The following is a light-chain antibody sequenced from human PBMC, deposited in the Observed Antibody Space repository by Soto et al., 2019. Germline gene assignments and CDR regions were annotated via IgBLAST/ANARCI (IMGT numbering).Light chain of an antibody. Sequence: QSALTQPASVSGSPGQSITISCTGTSSDVGGYNYVSWYQQHPGKAPKLMIYDVSNGPSGVSNRFSGSKSGNTASLTISGLQAEDEADYYCSSYTSSSTLSFGGGTKLTVL. J-gene: IGLJ2*01. CDR1: SSDVGGYNY. CDR2: DVS. V-gene: IGLV2-14*01. CDR3: SSYTSSSTLS.